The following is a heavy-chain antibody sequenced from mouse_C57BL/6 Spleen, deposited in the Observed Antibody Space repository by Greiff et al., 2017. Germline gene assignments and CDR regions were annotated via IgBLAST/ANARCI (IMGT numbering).Heavy chain of an antibody. CDR2: IDPSDSYT. CDR1: GYTFTSYW. D-gene: IGHD1-1*01. J-gene: IGHJ2*01. V-gene: IGHV1-69*01. Sequence: QVQLQQPGAELVMPGASVKLSCKASGYTFTSYWMHWVKQRPGQGLEWIGEIDPSDSYTNYNQKFKGKSTLTVDKSSSTAYMQLSSLTSEDSAVYYCARGYYYGSSPYYFDDWGQGTTLTVSS. CDR3: ARGYYYGSSPYYFDD.